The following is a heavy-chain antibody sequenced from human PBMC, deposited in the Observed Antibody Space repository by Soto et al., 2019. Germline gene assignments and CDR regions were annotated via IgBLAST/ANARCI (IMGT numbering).Heavy chain of an antibody. D-gene: IGHD4-17*01. J-gene: IGHJ4*02. V-gene: IGHV4-30-2*01. Sequence: QLQLQESGSGLVKPSQTLSLTCAVSGGSISSGGYSWSWIRQPPGKGLEWIGYIYHSGSTYYNPSIKSRATISVDRSKNQFSPKLSSVTAAATAVSSCARASTTVTTLDYWGQGTLVTVSS. CDR1: GGSISSGGYS. CDR2: IYHSGST. CDR3: ARASTTVTTLDY.